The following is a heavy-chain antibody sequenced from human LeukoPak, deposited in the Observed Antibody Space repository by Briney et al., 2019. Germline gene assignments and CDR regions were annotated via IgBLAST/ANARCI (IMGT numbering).Heavy chain of an antibody. CDR1: DDSISSYF. CDR2: IYHSGVT. J-gene: IGHJ4*02. V-gene: IGHV4-59*01. Sequence: SETLSLTCTVSDDSISSYFWSWIRQPPGKGLEWIGYIYHSGVTHYNPSLKSRVTISVDTTKNQFSLKLSSVTAADTAVYYCARDQSSYTSSSYFDSWGQGALVTVSS. D-gene: IGHD6-6*01. CDR3: ARDQSSYTSSSYFDS.